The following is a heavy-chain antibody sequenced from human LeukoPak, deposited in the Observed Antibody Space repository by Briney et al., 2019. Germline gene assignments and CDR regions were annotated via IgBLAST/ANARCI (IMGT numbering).Heavy chain of an antibody. CDR3: ARVGSYSHLYYYYYYMDV. CDR2: IYTSGST. V-gene: IGHV4-4*07. Sequence: SETLSLTCTVSGGSISSYYWSWIRQPAGKGLEWIGRIYTSGSTNYNPSLKSRVTMSVDTSKNQFSLKLSSVTAADMAVYYCARVGSYSHLYYYYYYMDVWGKGTTVTVSS. D-gene: IGHD2-21*01. CDR1: GGSISSYY. J-gene: IGHJ6*03.